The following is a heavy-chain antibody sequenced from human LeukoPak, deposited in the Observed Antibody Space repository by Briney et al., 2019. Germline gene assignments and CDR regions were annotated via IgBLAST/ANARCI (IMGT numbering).Heavy chain of an antibody. J-gene: IGHJ4*02. D-gene: IGHD3-22*01. Sequence: SVKVSCKASGGTFSSYAISWVRQAPGQGLEWMGGIIPIFGTANYAQKSQGRVTITTDESTSTAYMELSSLRSEDTAVYYCARSRGAHFGVYYDSSGYIDYWGQGTLVTVSS. V-gene: IGHV1-69*05. CDR3: ARSRGAHFGVYYDSSGYIDY. CDR2: IIPIFGTA. CDR1: GGTFSSYA.